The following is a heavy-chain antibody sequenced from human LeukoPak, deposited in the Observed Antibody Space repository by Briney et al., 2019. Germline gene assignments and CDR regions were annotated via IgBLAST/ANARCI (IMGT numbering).Heavy chain of an antibody. V-gene: IGHV4-39*01. CDR1: GGSISSSSYY. CDR2: IYYTGSS. J-gene: IGHJ4*02. CDR3: ARPRGYSYGHVDY. Sequence: PSETLSLTCTVSGGSISSSSYYWGWIRQPPGKGLEWIGSIYYTGSSYYNPSLKSRVTISVDTSKNQFSLKLSSVTAADTAVYYCARPRGYSYGHVDYWGQGTLVTVSS. D-gene: IGHD5-18*01.